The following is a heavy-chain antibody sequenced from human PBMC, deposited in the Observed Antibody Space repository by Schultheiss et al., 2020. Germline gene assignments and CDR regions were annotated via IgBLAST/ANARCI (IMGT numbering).Heavy chain of an antibody. CDR2: IWSDGSDK. V-gene: IGHV3-33*08. D-gene: IGHD4-17*01. CDR3: ARGDYGDYITHYYGMDV. J-gene: IGHJ6*02. CDR1: GFTFSSYA. Sequence: GESLKISCAASGFTFSSYAMHWVRQAPGKGLEWVAVIWSDGSDKYYADSVKGRFTISRDNSKNTLYLQINSLRAEDTAVYYCARGDYGDYITHYYGMDVWGQGTTVTVSS.